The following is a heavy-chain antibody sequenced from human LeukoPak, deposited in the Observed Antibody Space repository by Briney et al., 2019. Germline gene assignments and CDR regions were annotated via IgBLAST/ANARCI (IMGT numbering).Heavy chain of an antibody. CDR1: GFTFSSYS. CDR2: ISSSSSTI. Sequence: GGSLRLSCAASGFTFSSYSMNWVRQAPGKGLEWVSYISSSSSTIYYADSVKGRFTISRDNAKNSLYLQMNSLRAEDTAVYYCARGFHRYSYDSGAYSIYWGQGTLVTVSS. V-gene: IGHV3-48*01. CDR3: ARGFHRYSYDSGAYSIY. D-gene: IGHD3-22*01. J-gene: IGHJ4*02.